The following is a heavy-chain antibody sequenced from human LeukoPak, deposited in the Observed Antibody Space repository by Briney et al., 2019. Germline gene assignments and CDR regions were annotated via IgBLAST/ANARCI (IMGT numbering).Heavy chain of an antibody. V-gene: IGHV4-34*01. Sequence: SETLSLTCTVSGYSISCGYYWSWIRQPPGEGLEWIGEINHSGSTNYNPSLKSRVTISVDTSKNQFSLKLSSVTAADTAVYYCARGTSKWERWGQGTLVTVSS. CDR2: INHSGST. CDR3: ARGTSKWER. CDR1: GYSISCGYY. D-gene: IGHD1-26*01. J-gene: IGHJ4*02.